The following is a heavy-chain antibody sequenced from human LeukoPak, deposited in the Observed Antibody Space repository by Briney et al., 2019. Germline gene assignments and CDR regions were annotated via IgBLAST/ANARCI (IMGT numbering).Heavy chain of an antibody. J-gene: IGHJ6*03. D-gene: IGHD3-3*01. Sequence: PGGSLRLSCAASGFTFSSYGMHWVRQAPAKGLEWVAFIRYDGSNKYYADSVKGRFTISRDNSKNTLYLQMNSLRAEDTAVYYCAKDQGITIFGVVTFYYYYMDVWGKGTTVTVSS. CDR3: AKDQGITIFGVVTFYYYYMDV. CDR1: GFTFSSYG. V-gene: IGHV3-30*02. CDR2: IRYDGSNK.